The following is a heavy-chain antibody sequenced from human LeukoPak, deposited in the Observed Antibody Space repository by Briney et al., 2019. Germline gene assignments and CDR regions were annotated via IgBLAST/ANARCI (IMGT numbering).Heavy chain of an antibody. CDR1: GYSISSGYY. J-gene: IGHJ4*02. V-gene: IGHV4-38-2*02. Sequence: KPSETLSLTCTVSGYSISSGYYWGWIRQPPGKGLEWIGSIYHSGSTNYNPSLKSRVTISVDTSKNQFSLKLSSVTAADTAVYYCARHKGDQLLAYWGQGTLVTVSS. CDR2: IYHSGST. D-gene: IGHD2-2*01. CDR3: ARHKGDQLLAY.